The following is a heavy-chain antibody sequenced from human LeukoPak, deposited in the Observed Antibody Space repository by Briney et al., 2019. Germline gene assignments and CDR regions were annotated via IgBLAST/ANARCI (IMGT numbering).Heavy chain of an antibody. Sequence: YYADSVKDRFTISRDTPKNTLNLDIKSPGAEDTAVYYCARAFTDGYSIDFSFDFWGEGTLVTVSS. D-gene: IGHD5-24*01. J-gene: IGHJ4*02. CDR3: ARAFTDGYSIDFSFDF. V-gene: IGHV3-53*01.